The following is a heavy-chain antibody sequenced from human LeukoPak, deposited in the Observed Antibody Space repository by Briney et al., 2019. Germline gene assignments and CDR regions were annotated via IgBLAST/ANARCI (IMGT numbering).Heavy chain of an antibody. CDR2: IYPGDSVT. J-gene: IGHJ5*02. CDR1: GYRFTSYW. Sequence: GGSLEISWKGSGYRFTSYWIGWVRQLPGKGLEWMGIIYPGDSVTRYSPSFQGEVTISADKSISTALLQWSSLKASDTAMYYCARQGARYCSSTSCFGDPWGQGTLVTVSS. CDR3: ARQGARYCSSTSCFGDP. V-gene: IGHV5-51*01. D-gene: IGHD2-2*01.